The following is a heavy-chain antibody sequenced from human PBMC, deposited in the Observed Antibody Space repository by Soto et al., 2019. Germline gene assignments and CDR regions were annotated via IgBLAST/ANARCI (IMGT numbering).Heavy chain of an antibody. D-gene: IGHD6-6*01. V-gene: IGHV3-30*18. Sequence: PGGSLRLSCAASVFTFSSYGMRWVRQAPGKGLEWVAVISYDGSNKYYADSVKGRFTISRDNSKNTLYLQMNSLRAEDTAVYYCAKDREYSSSRYYFDYWGQGTLVTVSS. J-gene: IGHJ4*02. CDR2: ISYDGSNK. CDR3: AKDREYSSSRYYFDY. CDR1: VFTFSSYG.